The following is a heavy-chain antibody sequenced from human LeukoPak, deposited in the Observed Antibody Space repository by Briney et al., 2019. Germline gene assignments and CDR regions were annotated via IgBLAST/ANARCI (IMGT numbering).Heavy chain of an antibody. CDR3: ARVTGSIDY. J-gene: IGHJ4*02. D-gene: IGHD1-26*01. CDR1: GYTFTNYD. V-gene: IGHV1-8*01. Sequence: SVKVSCKASGYTFTNYDINWVRQANGQGLEWMGWMNPKSGYTGYAQKFQGRVTMTRDTSISTAYMELGSLRSEDTAVYYCARVTGSIDYWGQGTLVTVSS. CDR2: MNPKSGYT.